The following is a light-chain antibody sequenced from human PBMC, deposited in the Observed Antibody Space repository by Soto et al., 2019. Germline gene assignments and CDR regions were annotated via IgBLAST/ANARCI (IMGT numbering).Light chain of an antibody. J-gene: IGKJ1*01. Sequence: EIVMTQSPATLSVSPGEGATLSCRASQSVSSNLAWFQQKPGQAPRLLIYGASTRATGIPARFSGSGSGTDFTLTISSLRSEDFAVYYCQQYNNWPRTFGQGTEVEIK. CDR1: QSVSSN. V-gene: IGKV3-15*01. CDR2: GAS. CDR3: QQYNNWPRT.